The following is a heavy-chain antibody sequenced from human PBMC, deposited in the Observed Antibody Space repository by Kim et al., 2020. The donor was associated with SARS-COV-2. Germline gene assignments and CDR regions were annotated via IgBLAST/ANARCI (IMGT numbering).Heavy chain of an antibody. CDR2: ISGSGGST. Sequence: GGSLRLSCAASGFTFSSYAMSWVRQAPGKGLEWVSAISGSGGSTYYADSVKGRFTISRDNSKNTLYLQMNSLRAEDTAVYYCAKDSTDCGGDCYPYYFDYRGQGTLFTVSS. J-gene: IGHJ4*02. CDR3: AKDSTDCGGDCYPYYFDY. CDR1: GFTFSSYA. D-gene: IGHD2-21*02. V-gene: IGHV3-23*01.